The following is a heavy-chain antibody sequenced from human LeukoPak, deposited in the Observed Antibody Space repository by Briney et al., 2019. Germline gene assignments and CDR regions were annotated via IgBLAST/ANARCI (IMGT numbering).Heavy chain of an antibody. D-gene: IGHD2-15*01. Sequence: GGSLGLSCAASGFAFSSSAMSWVRQAPGKGLEWVSAISNNGGYTYYADSVQGRFTISRDNSKSTLCLQMNSLRAEDTAVYYCAKQLGYCSDGSCYFPYWGQGTLVTVSS. V-gene: IGHV3-23*01. CDR3: AKQLGYCSDGSCYFPY. J-gene: IGHJ4*02. CDR2: ISNNGGYT. CDR1: GFAFSSSA.